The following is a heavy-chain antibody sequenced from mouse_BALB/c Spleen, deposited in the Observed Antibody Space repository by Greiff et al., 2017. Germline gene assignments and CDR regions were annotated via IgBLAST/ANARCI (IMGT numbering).Heavy chain of an antibody. J-gene: IGHJ4*01. CDR3: EGPVRAMDY. V-gene: IGHV14-4*02. CDR1: GYYIKDYY. CDR2: IEPENGDT. Sequence: EVQLQQSGAELVRSGASVTLSCTASGYYIKDYYMHWVKQRPVQGLVWIGWIEPENGDTEYAPKFQSMATMTADTSSNTVYLQLSSLTSEDTAVYYCEGPVRAMDYWGQGTSVTVSA.